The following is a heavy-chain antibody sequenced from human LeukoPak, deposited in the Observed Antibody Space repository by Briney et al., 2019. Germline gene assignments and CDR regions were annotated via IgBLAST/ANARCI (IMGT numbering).Heavy chain of an antibody. CDR2: NIGSSGST. CDR3: AKGGYDYVEIGYFDF. D-gene: IGHD5-12*01. CDR1: GFRFSNYA. J-gene: IGHJ4*02. V-gene: IGHV3-23*01. Sequence: GGSLRLSCAASGFRFSNYAMNWVRQAPGKGPEWVSVNIGSSGSTFYADSVKGRFTISRDNSKNTLYLQMNSLRDEDTAVYYCAKGGYDYVEIGYFDFWGQGTLVTVSS.